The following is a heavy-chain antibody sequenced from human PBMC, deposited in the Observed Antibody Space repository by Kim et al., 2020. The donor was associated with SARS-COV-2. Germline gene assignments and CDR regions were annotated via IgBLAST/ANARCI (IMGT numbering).Heavy chain of an antibody. CDR3: ARDSNEGGAFDI. V-gene: IGHV1-69*04. J-gene: IGHJ3*02. Sequence: NYPQKFQGRVTITADKSTSTAYMELSSLRSEDTAVYYCARDSNEGGAFDIWGQGTMVTVSS. D-gene: IGHD1-1*01.